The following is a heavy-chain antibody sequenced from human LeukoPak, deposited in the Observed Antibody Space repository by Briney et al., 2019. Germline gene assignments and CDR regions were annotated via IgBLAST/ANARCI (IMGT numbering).Heavy chain of an antibody. CDR1: GFTFSSYA. J-gene: IGHJ4*02. CDR2: IKQDGSEK. D-gene: IGHD5-12*01. Sequence: PGGSLRLSCAASGFTFSSYAMTWVRQAPGKGLEWVANIKQDGSEKYYVDSVKGRFTISRDNAKNSLYLQMNSLRAEDTAVYYCARVRFAWLRPFDYWGQGTLVTVSS. V-gene: IGHV3-7*01. CDR3: ARVRFAWLRPFDY.